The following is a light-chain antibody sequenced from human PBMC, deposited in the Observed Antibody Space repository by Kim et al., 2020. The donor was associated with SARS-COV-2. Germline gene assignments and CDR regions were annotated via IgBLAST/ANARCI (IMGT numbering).Light chain of an antibody. CDR2: YES. J-gene: IGLJ2*01. V-gene: IGLV3-21*04. CDR1: NIGSKS. Sequence: PGKTARITCGGNNIGSKSVLWYQQQPGQAPVLVIYYESDRPSGIPERFSGANSGNTATLTISRVEAGDEADYYCQVWDSSSDHVVFGGGTQLTVL. CDR3: QVWDSSSDHVV.